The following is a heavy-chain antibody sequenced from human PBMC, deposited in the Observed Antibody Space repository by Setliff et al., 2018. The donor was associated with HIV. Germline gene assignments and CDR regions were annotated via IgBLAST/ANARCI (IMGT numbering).Heavy chain of an antibody. D-gene: IGHD3-10*01. CDR2: IYSSGST. Sequence: SETLSLTCTVSGGSISSYYWSWIRQPPGKGLEWLGHIYSSGSTNYNPSLKGRVTISVDTSKNQFSLKVNSVTAADTAVYYCAVLTHYYGSGSSGPTDYYYYMDVWGKGTTVTVSS. J-gene: IGHJ6*03. CDR3: AVLTHYYGSGSSGPTDYYYYMDV. V-gene: IGHV4-4*09. CDR1: GGSISSYY.